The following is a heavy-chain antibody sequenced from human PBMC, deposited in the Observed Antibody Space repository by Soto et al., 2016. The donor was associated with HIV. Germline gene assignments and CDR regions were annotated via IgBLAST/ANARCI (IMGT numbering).Heavy chain of an antibody. V-gene: IGHV3-48*04. J-gene: IGHJ4*02. CDR3: ATEAMIRGVIKGPFDY. D-gene: IGHD3-10*01. Sequence: EVQLVESGGGLVQPGGSLRLSCVASGLNFGSYSMTWVRQAPGKGLQWISYISSSSTIIYYADSVKGRFTISRDNAENSLFLQMDGLRAEDTAMYYCATEAMIRGVIKGPFDYWGQGTPGQRLL. CDR1: GLNFGSYS. CDR2: ISSSSTII.